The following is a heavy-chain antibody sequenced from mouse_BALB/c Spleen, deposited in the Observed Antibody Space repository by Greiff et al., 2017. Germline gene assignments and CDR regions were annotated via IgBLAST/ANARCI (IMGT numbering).Heavy chain of an antibody. CDR2: ISSGGST. CDR3: ARAGITTVVATNYYAMDY. Sequence: EVKLVESGGGLVKPGGSLKLSCAASGFTFSSYAMSWVRQTPEKRLEWVASISSGGSTYYPDSVKGRFTISRDNARNILYLQMSSLRSEDTAMYYCARAGITTVVATNYYAMDYWGQGTSVTVSS. V-gene: IGHV5-6-5*01. J-gene: IGHJ4*01. CDR1: GFTFSSYA. D-gene: IGHD1-1*01.